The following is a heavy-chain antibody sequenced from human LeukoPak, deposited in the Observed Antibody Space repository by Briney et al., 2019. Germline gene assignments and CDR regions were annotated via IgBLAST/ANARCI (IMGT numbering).Heavy chain of an antibody. CDR2: ISGSGGST. CDR3: AKRGVVIRVILVGFHKEAYYFES. CDR1: GITLSNYG. Sequence: PGGSLRLSCAVSGITLSNYGMSWVRQAPGKGLEWVAGISGSGGSTKYADSVKGRFTIARDNRKNTLYLQMNSLRAEDTAVYFCAKRGVVIRVILVGFHKEAYYFESWGQGALVTVSS. D-gene: IGHD3/OR15-3a*01. V-gene: IGHV3-23*01. J-gene: IGHJ4*02.